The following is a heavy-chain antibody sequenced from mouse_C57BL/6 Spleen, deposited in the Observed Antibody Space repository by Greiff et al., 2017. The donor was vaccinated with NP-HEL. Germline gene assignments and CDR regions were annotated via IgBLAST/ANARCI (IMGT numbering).Heavy chain of an antibody. D-gene: IGHD2-5*01. V-gene: IGHV5-4*01. CDR2: ISDGGSYT. CDR3: ARARAYSNYYFDY. J-gene: IGHJ2*01. Sequence: EVQLVESGGGLVKPGGSLKLSCAASGFTFSSYAMSWVRQTPEKRLEWVATISDGGSYTYYPDNVKGRFTISRDNAKNNLYLQMSHLKSEDTAMYYCARARAYSNYYFDYWGQGTTLTVSS. CDR1: GFTFSSYA.